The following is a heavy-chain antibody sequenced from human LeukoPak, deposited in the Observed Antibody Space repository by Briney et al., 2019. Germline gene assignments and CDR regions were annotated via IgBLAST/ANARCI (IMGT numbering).Heavy chain of an antibody. V-gene: IGHV3-23*01. CDR2: ISGSGGST. CDR1: GFTFSSYA. J-gene: IGHJ6*02. CDR3: AKGRRTYYYYGMDV. Sequence: GGSLRLSCAASGFTFSSYAMSWVRQAPGKGLEWVSAISGSGGSTHYADSVKGRFTISRDNSKNTLYLQMNSLRAEDTAIYYCAKGRRTYYYYGMDVWGQGTTVTVSS.